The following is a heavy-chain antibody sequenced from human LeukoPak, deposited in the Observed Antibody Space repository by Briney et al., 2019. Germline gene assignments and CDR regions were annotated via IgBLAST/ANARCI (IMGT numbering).Heavy chain of an antibody. CDR3: ARDKYSSSSDYFDF. V-gene: IGHV3-9*03. J-gene: IGHJ4*02. Sequence: PGRSLRLSCVASGFIFDDYAMHWVRQAPGKGLEWVSGISWNSGTIVYADSVKGRFTISRDNAKNSLYLQMNSLRAEDMAFYYCARDKYSSSSDYFDFWGQGTLVTVSS. D-gene: IGHD6-6*01. CDR1: GFIFDDYA. CDR2: ISWNSGTI.